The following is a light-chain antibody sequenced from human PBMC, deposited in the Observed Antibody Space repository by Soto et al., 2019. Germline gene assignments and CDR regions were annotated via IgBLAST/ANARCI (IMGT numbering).Light chain of an antibody. CDR3: QQYGTSYMYT. Sequence: EIVLTQSPGTLSLSPGERATLSCRASQSVSSRYLAWYQQKPGQAPRLLIYGASSRATGIPDRFSGSGSGTDLTITISRLEPEDIAVYYCQQYGTSYMYTVGQATKLEIK. V-gene: IGKV3-20*01. CDR2: GAS. CDR1: QSVSSRY. J-gene: IGKJ2*01.